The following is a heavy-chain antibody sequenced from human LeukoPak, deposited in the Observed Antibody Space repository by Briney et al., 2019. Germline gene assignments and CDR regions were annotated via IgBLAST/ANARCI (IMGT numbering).Heavy chain of an antibody. D-gene: IGHD5-18*01. CDR2: IYTSGST. CDR1: GGSISSGSYY. V-gene: IGHV4-61*02. Sequence: PSETLSLTCTVSGGSISSGSYYWSWIRQPAGKGPEWIGRIYTSGSTNYNPSLKSRVTISVDTSKNQFSLKLSSVTAADTAVYYCARDTAGVDDAFDIWGQGTMVTVSS. CDR3: ARDTAGVDDAFDI. J-gene: IGHJ3*02.